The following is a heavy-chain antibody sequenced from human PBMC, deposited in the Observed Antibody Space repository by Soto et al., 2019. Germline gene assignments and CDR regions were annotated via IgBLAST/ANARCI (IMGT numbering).Heavy chain of an antibody. V-gene: IGHV4-34*01. Sequence: PSETLSLTCAVYGGSFSGYYWSWIRQPPGKGLEWIGEINHSGSTNYNPSLKSRVTISVDTSKNQFSLKLSSVTAADTAVYYCARGGRARLGYWGQGTLVTVSS. J-gene: IGHJ4*01. CDR3: ARGGRARLGY. CDR2: INHSGST. CDR1: GGSFSGYY. D-gene: IGHD1-26*01.